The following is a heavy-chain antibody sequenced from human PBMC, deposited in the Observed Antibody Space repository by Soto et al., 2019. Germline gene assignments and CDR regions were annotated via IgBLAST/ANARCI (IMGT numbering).Heavy chain of an antibody. D-gene: IGHD3-22*01. CDR3: AREGYSSGYYYYYGMDV. V-gene: IGHV4-59*01. CDR2: IYYSGST. J-gene: IGHJ6*02. Sequence: PSETLSLTCTVSGGSISSYYWSWIRQPPGKGLEWIGYIYYSGSTNYNPSLKSRVTISVDTSKDQFSLKLSSVTAADTAVYYCAREGYSSGYYYYYGMDVWGQGTTGTVSS. CDR1: GGSISSYY.